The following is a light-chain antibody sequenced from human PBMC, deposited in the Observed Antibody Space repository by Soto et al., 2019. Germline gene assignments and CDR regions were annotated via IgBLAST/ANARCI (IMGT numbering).Light chain of an antibody. J-gene: IGKJ1*01. V-gene: IGKV1-5*03. CDR2: KAS. CDR1: ESIRSW. CDR3: QQYNSYSPWT. Sequence: DIQMTQPPCTLSAYVGDSVTITCRASESIRSWLAWYQQKPGKAPKLLIYKASSLESGVPSRISGSGSGTEFTLTISSLQPDDFATYYGQQYNSYSPWTFGQGTKVDIK.